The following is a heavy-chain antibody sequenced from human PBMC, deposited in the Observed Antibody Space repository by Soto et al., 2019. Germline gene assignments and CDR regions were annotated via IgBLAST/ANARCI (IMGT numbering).Heavy chain of an antibody. V-gene: IGHV1-69*13. CDR3: AGGWYYYGSGSLPYYYYGMDV. Sequence: ASVKVSCKASGGTFSSYAISWVRQAPGQGLEWMGGIIPIFGTANYAQKFQGRVTITADESTSTAYMELRSLRSEDTAVYYCAGGWYYYGSGSLPYYYYGMDVWGQGTTVTVSS. CDR2: IIPIFGTA. D-gene: IGHD3-10*01. J-gene: IGHJ6*02. CDR1: GGTFSSYA.